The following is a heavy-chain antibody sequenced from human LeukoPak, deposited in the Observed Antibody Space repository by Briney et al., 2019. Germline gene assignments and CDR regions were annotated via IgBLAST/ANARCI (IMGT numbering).Heavy chain of an antibody. CDR3: ARLDYSDIYFDY. CDR1: GGSIISRSYY. V-gene: IGHV4-39*01. D-gene: IGHD3-22*01. CDR2: IYYSGST. Sequence: PSETLSLTCTVSGGSIISRSYYWGWIRQPPGKGLEWIGSIYYSGSTYYNPSLKSRVTISVDTSKNQFSLELSSVTAADTAVYYCARLDYSDIYFDYWGQGALVTVSS. J-gene: IGHJ4*02.